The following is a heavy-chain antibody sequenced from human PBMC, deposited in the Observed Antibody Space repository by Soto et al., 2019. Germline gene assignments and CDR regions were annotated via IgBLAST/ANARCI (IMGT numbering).Heavy chain of an antibody. CDR3: ARGEVTRNVVMHV. D-gene: IGHD1-1*01. J-gene: IGHJ6*02. Sequence: ASVNVSCKTSGYTFGDHYLYWVRQAPGQGLEWMGWINPRNGDKKYAQKFQGRVTMIRDTIITTTYMYLSALTSDDTALYYCARGEVTRNVVMHVWGRG. CDR2: INPRNGDK. CDR1: GYTFGDHY. V-gene: IGHV1-2*02.